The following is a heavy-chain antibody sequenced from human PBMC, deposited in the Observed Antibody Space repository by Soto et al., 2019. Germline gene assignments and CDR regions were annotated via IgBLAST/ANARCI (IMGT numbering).Heavy chain of an antibody. CDR1: GGFLRRYY. D-gene: IGHD6-13*01. V-gene: IGHV4-59*01. J-gene: IGHJ4*02. CDR2: IYYSGST. Sequence: SGTLFLTFSVSGGFLRRYYLRWIRRPPGKGLEWIGYIYYSGSTNYNPSLKSRVTISVDTSKNQFSLKLSSVTAADTAVYYCARGSSIARGSSWYLPFDYWGQGTLVTVSS. CDR3: ARGSSIARGSSWYLPFDY.